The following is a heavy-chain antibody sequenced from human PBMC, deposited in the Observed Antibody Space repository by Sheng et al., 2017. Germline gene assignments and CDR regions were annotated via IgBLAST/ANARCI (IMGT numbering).Heavy chain of an antibody. CDR2: IMPIVGIA. CDR1: GGTFSSYA. CDR3: ARGRYCSGGSCNPSGPDLLLDYYSYMDV. Sequence: QVQLVQSGADVKRPGSSVKVSCKASGGTFSSYAISWVRQAPGQGLEWMGGIMPIVGIANYAQKFQGRVTITADKITSTVYMILSSLRSEDTAVYYCARGRYCSGGSCNPSGPDLLLDYYSYMDVWGKGTTVTVSS. V-gene: IGHV1-69*04. J-gene: IGHJ6*03. D-gene: IGHD2-15*01.